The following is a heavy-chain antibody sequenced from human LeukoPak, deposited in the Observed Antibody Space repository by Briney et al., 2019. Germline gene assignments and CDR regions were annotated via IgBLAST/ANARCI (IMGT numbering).Heavy chain of an antibody. CDR2: IKQDGSDK. CDR1: GFTFTKYW. V-gene: IGHV3-7*01. J-gene: IGHJ4*02. CDR3: ARDQGDDFWSGYDY. D-gene: IGHD3-3*01. Sequence: GGSLRLSCAASGFTFTKYWMTWVRQAPGKGLEWVGNIKQDGSDKNYMDSVKGRFTISRDNAKNSLYLQMNSLRAEDTAVYYCARDQGDDFWSGYDYWGQGTLVTVSS.